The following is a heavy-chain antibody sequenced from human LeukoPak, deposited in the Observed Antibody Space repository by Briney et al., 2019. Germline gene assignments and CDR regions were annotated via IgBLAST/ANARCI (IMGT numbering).Heavy chain of an antibody. D-gene: IGHD4-11*01. V-gene: IGHV3-48*03. CDR3: TRDEAYSSFDY. CDR2: ISSSGSTI. CDR1: GFTFSSYE. J-gene: IGHJ4*02. Sequence: PGGSLRLSCAASGFTFSSYEMNWVRQASGKGLEWVSYISSSGSTIYYADSAKGRFTISRDNAKNSLFLQRNSLRAEDTAVYFCTRDEAYSSFDYWGQGTLVAVSS.